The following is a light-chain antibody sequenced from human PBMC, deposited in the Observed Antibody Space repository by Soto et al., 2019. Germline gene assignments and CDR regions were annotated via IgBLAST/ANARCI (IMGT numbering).Light chain of an antibody. CDR2: TAS. J-gene: IGKJ4*01. CDR1: QGVSTW. Sequence: DIQMTQSPSSVAASVGDRVTITCRASQGVSTWLAWYQQKPGKAPNLLIYTASSLQSGVPSRFSGSGSGTDFTLTISSLQPEDFATYSCQQTTTFPLAFGGGTKVEI. CDR3: QQTTTFPLA. V-gene: IGKV1D-12*01.